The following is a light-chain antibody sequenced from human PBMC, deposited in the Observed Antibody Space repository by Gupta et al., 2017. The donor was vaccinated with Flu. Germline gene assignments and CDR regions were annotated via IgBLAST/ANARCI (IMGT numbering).Light chain of an antibody. J-gene: IGLJ3*02. CDR2: NTD. CDR1: SSNIGRRA. Sequence: QSGLTQSPSVSGTPGQRVTISCSGTSSNIGRRAVYWYQQLPGTAPKLLIYNTDQRPSGVPDRFSGSKSGTSASLAISGLQSEDEADYYCAAWDDSLKGMFGGGTKLT. V-gene: IGLV1-44*01. CDR3: AAWDDSLKGM.